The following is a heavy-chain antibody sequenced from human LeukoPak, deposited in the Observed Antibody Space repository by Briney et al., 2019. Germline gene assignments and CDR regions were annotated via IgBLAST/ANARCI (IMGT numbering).Heavy chain of an antibody. CDR3: ARGRRGSSGPWSWYLDL. D-gene: IGHD3-22*01. V-gene: IGHV1-2*02. Sequence: ASVKVSCKASGYTFTGYYLHWVRQAPGQGLEWMGWINPNNGGTDYAQKFQGRVTMTRDTSISTAYMELTNLRSEHTAVYYCARGRRGSSGPWSWYLDLWGRGTLVTASS. J-gene: IGHJ2*01. CDR1: GYTFTGYY. CDR2: INPNNGGT.